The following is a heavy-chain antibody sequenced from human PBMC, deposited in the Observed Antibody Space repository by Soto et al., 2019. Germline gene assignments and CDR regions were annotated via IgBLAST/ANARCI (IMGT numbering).Heavy chain of an antibody. V-gene: IGHV4-59*01. J-gene: IGHJ6*02. Sequence: SETLSLTCTVSGGSISSYYWSWIRQPPGKGLEWIGYIYYSGSTNYNPSLKSRVTISVDTSKNQFSLKLSSVTAADTAVYYCARSEETYYYYYGMDVWGQGTTVTVS. CDR3: ARSEETYYYYYGMDV. CDR1: GGSISSYY. CDR2: IYYSGST.